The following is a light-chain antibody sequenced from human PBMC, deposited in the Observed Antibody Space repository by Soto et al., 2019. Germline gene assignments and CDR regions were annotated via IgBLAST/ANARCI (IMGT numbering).Light chain of an antibody. CDR1: SSDVGNYNY. Sequence: QSVLTQPPSASGSPGQSVTISCTGTSSDVGNYNYVSWYQQHPGKAPKLLIYGVTKRPSGVPDRFSGSKSDNTASLTVSGLQAEDEADYYCISYAGSDNLVVGGGTKLTVL. CDR2: GVT. CDR3: ISYAGSDNLV. V-gene: IGLV2-8*01. J-gene: IGLJ2*01.